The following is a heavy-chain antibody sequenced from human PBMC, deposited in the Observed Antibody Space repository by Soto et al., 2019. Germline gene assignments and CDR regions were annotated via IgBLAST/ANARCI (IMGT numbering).Heavy chain of an antibody. D-gene: IGHD3-22*01. CDR2: IVPIFGTR. J-gene: IGHJ6*02. CDR1: GGTFSRYS. Sequence: QVQLVQSGAEVKKPGSSVKVSCKISGGTFSRYSISWVRQAPGQGLEWMGGIVPIFGTRNYAQKFQDRVTITTEETATTAHMELSNLRSEDTAVYYCARPYEGGYSSNHHYYYALDAWGQGTAVTVSS. CDR3: ARPYEGGYSSNHHYYYALDA. V-gene: IGHV1-69*01.